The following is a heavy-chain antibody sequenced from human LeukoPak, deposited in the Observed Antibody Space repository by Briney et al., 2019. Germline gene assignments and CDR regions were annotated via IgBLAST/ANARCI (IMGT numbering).Heavy chain of an antibody. CDR1: GGSISSSSYY. CDR2: IYYSGST. J-gene: IGHJ5*02. CDR3: ARVRKQWLVPNWFDP. V-gene: IGHV4-39*07. D-gene: IGHD6-19*01. Sequence: SETLSLTCTVSGGSISSSSYYWGWIRQPPGKGLEWIGSIYYSGSTYYNPSLKSRVTISVDTSRNQFSLKLSSVTAADTAVYYCARVRKQWLVPNWFDPWGQGTLVTVSS.